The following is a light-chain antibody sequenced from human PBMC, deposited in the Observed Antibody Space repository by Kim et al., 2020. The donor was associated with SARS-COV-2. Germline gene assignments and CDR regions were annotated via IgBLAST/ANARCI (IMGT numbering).Light chain of an antibody. V-gene: IGKV5-2*01. J-gene: IGKJ1*01. Sequence: PNPANKVNIACKARQVIEDGINRYRKKPGQAATFSIQVVTSLVPGIPPRFSGSGYGTDFTLTINNIETEDAANYVCLKHDNFPRTFVEGTKV. CDR1: QVIEDG. CDR3: LKHDNFPRT. CDR2: VVT.